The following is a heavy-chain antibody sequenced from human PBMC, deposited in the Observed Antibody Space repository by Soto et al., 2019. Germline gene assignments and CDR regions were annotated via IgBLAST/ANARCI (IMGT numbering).Heavy chain of an antibody. Sequence: EVQLLESEGGLVQPGVSLRLSCAASGFTFSSYAMSWVRQAPGKGLEWVSVISGSGDSTYYADSVKGRFTISRDNSKNTLNPQMNSMRAEDTAVYYCSRRSSGWYFDYWGQGTLVTVNS. CDR3: SRRSSGWYFDY. J-gene: IGHJ4*02. CDR2: ISGSGDST. CDR1: GFTFSSYA. V-gene: IGHV3-23*01. D-gene: IGHD6-19*01.